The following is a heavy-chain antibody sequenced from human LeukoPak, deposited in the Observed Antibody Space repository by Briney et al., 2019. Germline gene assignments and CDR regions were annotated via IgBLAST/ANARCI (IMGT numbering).Heavy chain of an antibody. D-gene: IGHD3-3*01. V-gene: IGHV1-69*02. CDR3: ARHSSRGQYYAFDF. Sequence: ASVKLSCKASGGTLITHIISWVRQAPGQGLEWMGRIVPVIEIANYAQKFQGRVTITADKSTNTAYMEMNNLRFEDTAVYYCARHSSRGQYYAFDFWGQGTVVAVSS. CDR2: IVPVIEIA. J-gene: IGHJ4*03. CDR1: GGTLITHI.